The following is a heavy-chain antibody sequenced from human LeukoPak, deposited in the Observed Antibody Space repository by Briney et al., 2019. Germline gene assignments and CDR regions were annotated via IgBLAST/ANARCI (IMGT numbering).Heavy chain of an antibody. Sequence: GGSLRLSCAMSGFTFSRYDMSWVCQAPGKGLEWVSAITGSGTNTYYADSVRGRFTISRDNSKNTLYLQMNSLRAEDTAVYYCARGRDGFDIWGQGTMVTVSS. V-gene: IGHV3-23*01. J-gene: IGHJ3*02. CDR3: ARGRDGFDI. CDR2: ITGSGTNT. CDR1: GFTFSRYD.